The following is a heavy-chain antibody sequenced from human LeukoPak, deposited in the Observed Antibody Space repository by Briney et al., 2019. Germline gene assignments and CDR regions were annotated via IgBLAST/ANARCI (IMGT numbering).Heavy chain of an antibody. D-gene: IGHD6-13*01. CDR1: GYSLTELS. V-gene: IGHV1-24*01. J-gene: IGHJ3*02. CDR3: ATPQPLQQLVPGGDAFDI. Sequence: ASVKVSCKVSGYSLTELSTHWVRQAPGKGLEWMGGFDPEDGETIYAQKFQGRVTMTEDTSTDTAYMELSSLRSEDTAVYYCATPQPLQQLVPGGDAFDIWGQGTMVTVSS. CDR2: FDPEDGET.